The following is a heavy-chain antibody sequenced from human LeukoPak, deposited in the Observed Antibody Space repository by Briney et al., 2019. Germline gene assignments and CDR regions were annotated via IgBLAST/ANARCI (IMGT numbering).Heavy chain of an antibody. CDR2: INHSGST. Sequence: SETLSLTCTVSGGSISSYYWSWIRQPPGKGLEWIGEINHSGSTNYNPSLKSRVTISVDTSKNQFSLKLSSVTAADTAVYYCAKILRPSGYYYMDVWGKGTTVTVSS. D-gene: IGHD3-16*01. CDR1: GGSISSYY. V-gene: IGHV4-34*01. J-gene: IGHJ6*03. CDR3: AKILRPSGYYYMDV.